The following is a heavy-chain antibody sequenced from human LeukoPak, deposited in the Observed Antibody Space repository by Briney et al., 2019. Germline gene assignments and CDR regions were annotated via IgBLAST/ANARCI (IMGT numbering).Heavy chain of an antibody. D-gene: IGHD5-24*01. J-gene: IGHJ4*02. CDR3: TRDQMNY. V-gene: IGHV3-53*01. CDR1: EFTFSRNY. CDR2: IFSNGDT. Sequence: GGSLRLSCTASEFTFSRNYMPWVRQAPGKGLEWVSLIFSNGDTHYADSVKGRFTISRDTSKNTVSLQMNSLRVEDTAMYYCTRDQMNYWGQGTLVTVSS.